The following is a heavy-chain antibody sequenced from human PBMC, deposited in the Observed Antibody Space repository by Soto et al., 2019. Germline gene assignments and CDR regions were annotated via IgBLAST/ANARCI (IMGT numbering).Heavy chain of an antibody. D-gene: IGHD2-2*01. CDR1: GDSFSSNSAA. V-gene: IGHV6-1*01. CDR3: ARGLGQLPPGYYYGMDV. J-gene: IGHJ6*02. Sequence: PSQTLSLTCAISGDSFSSNSAALNWIRQSPSRGLEWLGRTYYRSKWYNDYAVSVKSRITINPDTSKNQFSLQLNSVTPEDTAVYYCARGLGQLPPGYYYGMDVWGQGTTVTVSS. CDR2: TYYRSKWYN.